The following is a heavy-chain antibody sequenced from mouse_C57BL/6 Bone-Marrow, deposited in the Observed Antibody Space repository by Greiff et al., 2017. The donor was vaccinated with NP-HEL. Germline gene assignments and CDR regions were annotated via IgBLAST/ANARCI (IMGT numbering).Heavy chain of an antibody. Sequence: EVQLKESGGGLVKPGGSLKLSCAASGFTFSSYTMSWVRQTPEKRLEWVATISGGGGNTYYPDSVKGRFTISRDNAKNTLYLQMSSLRSEDTALYYCARLSWDWFAYWGQGTLVTVSA. CDR3: ARLSWDWFAY. CDR1: GFTFSSYT. D-gene: IGHD4-1*01. J-gene: IGHJ3*01. V-gene: IGHV5-9*01. CDR2: ISGGGGNT.